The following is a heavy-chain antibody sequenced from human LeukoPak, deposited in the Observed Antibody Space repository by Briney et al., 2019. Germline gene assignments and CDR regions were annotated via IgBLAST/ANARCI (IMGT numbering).Heavy chain of an antibody. CDR3: AKGLLRFLEWLFDASDY. Sequence: GGSLRLSCAASRFTFSNFAMSWVRQAPGKGLEWVSAISGSGGSTYYADSVKGRFTISRDNSKNALFLQMNSLRAEDTAVYYCAKGLLRFLEWLFDASDYWGQGTLVTVSS. J-gene: IGHJ4*02. CDR1: RFTFSNFA. CDR2: ISGSGGST. D-gene: IGHD3-3*01. V-gene: IGHV3-23*01.